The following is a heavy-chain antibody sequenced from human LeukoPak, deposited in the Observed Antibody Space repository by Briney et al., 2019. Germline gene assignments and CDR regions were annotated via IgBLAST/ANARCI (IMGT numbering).Heavy chain of an antibody. Sequence: GGSLRLSCAASGFTFSAHDMYWVRQAPGKGLEWVAVMSYDGNIEYYADSMKGRFTVSRDNSQNTLYLEMNSLRPEDTAVYYCARDLIVPTILNSYYYAMDVWGQGTAVIVSS. CDR2: MSYDGNIE. D-gene: IGHD5-24*01. V-gene: IGHV3-30-3*01. J-gene: IGHJ6*02. CDR1: GFTFSAHD. CDR3: ARDLIVPTILNSYYYAMDV.